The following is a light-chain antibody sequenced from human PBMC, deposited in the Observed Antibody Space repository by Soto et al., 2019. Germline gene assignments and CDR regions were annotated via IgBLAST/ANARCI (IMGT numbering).Light chain of an antibody. CDR2: DVS. CDR1: SSDIGSYNY. Sequence: QSVLTQPASLSGSPGQSITISCTGTSSDIGSYNYISWYQQHPGKPPKHMIFDVSYRPSGISDRFSGSKSGNTASLTISGLQPEDEADYYCSSYGASSTLFGGGTKLTVL. CDR3: SSYGASSTL. V-gene: IGLV2-14*03. J-gene: IGLJ2*01.